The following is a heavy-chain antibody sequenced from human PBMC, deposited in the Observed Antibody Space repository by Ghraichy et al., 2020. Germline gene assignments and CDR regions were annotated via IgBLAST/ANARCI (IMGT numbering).Heavy chain of an antibody. V-gene: IGHV4-59*01. CDR1: GGSISSYY. CDR3: ARVVYDYVWGSYRYYFDY. CDR2: IYYSGST. J-gene: IGHJ4*02. D-gene: IGHD3-16*02. Sequence: ETLSLTCTVSGGSISSYYWSWIRQPPGKGLEWIGYIYYSGSTNYNPSLKSRVTISVDTSKNQFSLKLSSVTAADTAVYYCARVVYDYVWGSYRYYFDYWGQGTLVTVSS.